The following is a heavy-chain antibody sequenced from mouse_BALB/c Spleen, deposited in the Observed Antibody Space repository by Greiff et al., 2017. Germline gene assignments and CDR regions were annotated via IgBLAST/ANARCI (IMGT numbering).Heavy chain of an antibody. D-gene: IGHD1-1*01. CDR3: ANYYGSSGWFAY. Sequence: QVQLQQPGAELVKPGTSVKLSCKASGYNFTSYWINWVKLRPGQGLEWIGDIYPGSGSTNYNEKFKSKATLTVDTSSSTAYMQLSSLASEDSALYYCANYYGSSGWFAYWGQGTLVTVSA. CDR1: GYNFTSYW. CDR2: IYPGSGST. V-gene: IGHV1-55*01. J-gene: IGHJ3*01.